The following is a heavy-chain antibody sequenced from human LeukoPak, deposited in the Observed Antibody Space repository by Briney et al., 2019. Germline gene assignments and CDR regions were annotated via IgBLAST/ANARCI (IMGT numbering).Heavy chain of an antibody. CDR1: GFTFTSNA. D-gene: IGHD5-18*01. CDR3: ATATAFDY. J-gene: IGHJ4*02. V-gene: IGHV3-23*01. Sequence: GGSLRLSCATSGFTFTSNAMSWLRQAPGKGLEWASTISASGGATYYADSVKGRFTISRDNSKNTMYLQMTSLRAEDTAIYYCATATAFDYWGQGTLVTVSS. CDR2: ISASGGAT.